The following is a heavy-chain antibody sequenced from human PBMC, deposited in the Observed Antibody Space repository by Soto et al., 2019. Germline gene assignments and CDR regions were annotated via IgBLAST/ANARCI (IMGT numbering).Heavy chain of an antibody. D-gene: IGHD6-13*01. CDR3: ARDSSSLDP. V-gene: IGHV4-38-2*02. CDR2: IYHSGST. CDR1: GYSITSGYS. J-gene: IGHJ5*02. Sequence: SETLSLTCAVSGYSITSGYSWGWIRQPPGKGLEWIGSIYHSGSTYYNPSLKSRVTISVDTSENQFSLKLSCVTAADTAMYYCARDSSSLDPWGQGTLVTVSS.